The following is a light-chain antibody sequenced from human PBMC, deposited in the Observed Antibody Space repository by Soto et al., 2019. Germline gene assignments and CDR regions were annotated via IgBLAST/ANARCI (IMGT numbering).Light chain of an antibody. CDR2: EVS. V-gene: IGLV2-14*01. Sequence: QSALTQPVSVSGSPGQSITISCTGTSSDVGGYNYVSWYQQHPGKAPKLMIYEVSNRPSGVSNRFSGSKSGNTASLTISGLQAEDEAGYYCSSYTSSSTPYVFGTGTKLTVL. CDR3: SSYTSSSTPYV. J-gene: IGLJ1*01. CDR1: SSDVGGYNY.